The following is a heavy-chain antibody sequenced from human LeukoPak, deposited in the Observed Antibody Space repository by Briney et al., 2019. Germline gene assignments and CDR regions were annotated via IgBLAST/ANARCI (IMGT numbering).Heavy chain of an antibody. CDR1: GGSISSSSYY. V-gene: IGHV4-39*07. Sequence: SETLSLTCTVSGGSISSSSYYWGWIRQPPGKGLEWIGSIYYSGSTYYNPSLKSRVTISVDTSKNQFSLKLSSVTAADTAVYYCASLIRRMITFGGVIVTVSSPIRSYFDYWGQGTLVTVSS. D-gene: IGHD3-16*02. CDR2: IYYSGST. CDR3: ASLIRRMITFGGVIVTVSSPIRSYFDY. J-gene: IGHJ4*02.